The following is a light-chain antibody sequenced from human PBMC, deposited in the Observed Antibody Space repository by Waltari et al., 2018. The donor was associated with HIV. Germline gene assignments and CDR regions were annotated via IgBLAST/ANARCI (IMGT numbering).Light chain of an antibody. CDR1: DSDIGSTNY. V-gene: IGLV2-8*01. CDR2: EVN. Sequence: ALTQPPSASGSPGPSVTISCTGGDSDIGSTNYVSWYQQHPGKAPKLMIYEVNSRPSGVAHRGSGAKSGSVAALTVSGRQADDEADYYCSSYAGRDIRVVFGGGTKLTVL. J-gene: IGLJ2*01. CDR3: SSYAGRDIRVV.